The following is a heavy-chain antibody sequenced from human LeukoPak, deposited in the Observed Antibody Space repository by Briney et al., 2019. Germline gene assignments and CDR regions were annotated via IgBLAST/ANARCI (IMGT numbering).Heavy chain of an antibody. CDR3: ARDPYYDFWSGYYYYYYGMDV. CDR1: GGSFSGYY. Sequence: LSLACAVYGGSFSGYYWSWVRQAPGQGLEWVAVIWYDGSNKYYADSVKGRFTISRDNSKNTLYLQMNSLRAEDTAVYYCARDPYYDFWSGYYYYYYGMDVWGQGTTVTVSS. D-gene: IGHD3-3*01. V-gene: IGHV3-33*08. CDR2: IWYDGSNK. J-gene: IGHJ6*02.